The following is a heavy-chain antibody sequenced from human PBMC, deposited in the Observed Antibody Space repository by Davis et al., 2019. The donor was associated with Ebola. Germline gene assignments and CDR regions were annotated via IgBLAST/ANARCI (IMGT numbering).Heavy chain of an antibody. CDR2: ISGSGGST. J-gene: IGHJ6*02. V-gene: IGHV3-23*01. Sequence: GGSLRLSCAASGFTFSSYAMSWVRQAPGKGLEWVSAISGSGGSTYYADSVKGRFTISRDNSKNTLYLQMNSLRAEDTAVYYCAKKSRDSSAQGIVDVWGQGTTVTVSS. CDR1: GFTFSSYA. D-gene: IGHD3-22*01. CDR3: AKKSRDSSAQGIVDV.